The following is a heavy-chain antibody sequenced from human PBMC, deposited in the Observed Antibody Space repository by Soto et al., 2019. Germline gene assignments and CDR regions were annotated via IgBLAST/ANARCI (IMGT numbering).Heavy chain of an antibody. CDR1: GYTFTDYY. V-gene: IGHV1-2*02. Sequence: ASVKVSCKASGYTFTDYYIHWVRQAPGQGLEWVGWINPDSGGTNLAQRFQGRVTMTSDTSINTAYMELSSLRPDDTAVYYCAIRTGQLAIISEFDGDWFFEVWGRGTLVT. D-gene: IGHD2-2*01. CDR3: AIRTGQLAIISEFDGDWFFEV. J-gene: IGHJ2*01. CDR2: INPDSGGT.